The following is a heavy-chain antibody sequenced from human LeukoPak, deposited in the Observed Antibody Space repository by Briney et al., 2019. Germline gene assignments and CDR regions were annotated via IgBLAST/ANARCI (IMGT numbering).Heavy chain of an antibody. CDR2: ISAYNGNT. V-gene: IGHV1-18*01. J-gene: IGHJ6*03. CDR1: GYTFTSYG. Sequence: ASVKVSCKASGYTFTSYGISWVRQAPGQGLEWMGWISAYNGNTNYAQKLQGRVTMTTDTSTSTAYMELRSLRSDDTAVYYCARKTAAALGRGYCYYYMDVWGKGTTVTVSS. D-gene: IGHD6-13*01. CDR3: ARKTAAALGRGYCYYYMDV.